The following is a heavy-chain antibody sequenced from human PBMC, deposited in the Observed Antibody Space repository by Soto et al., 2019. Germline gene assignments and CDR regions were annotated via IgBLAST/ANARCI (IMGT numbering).Heavy chain of an antibody. V-gene: IGHV1-3*01. Sequence: PGESLKISCKASGYTFTSYAMHWVRQAPGQRLEWMGWINAGNGNTKYSQKFQGRVTITRDTSASTAYMELSSLRSEDTAVYYCARDLGGWPDYWGQGTLVTVSS. CDR2: INAGNGNT. D-gene: IGHD2-15*01. J-gene: IGHJ4*02. CDR1: GYTFTSYA. CDR3: ARDLGGWPDY.